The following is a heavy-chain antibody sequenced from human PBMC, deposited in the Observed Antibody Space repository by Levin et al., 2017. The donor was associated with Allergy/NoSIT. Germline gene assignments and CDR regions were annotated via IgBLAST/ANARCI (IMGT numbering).Heavy chain of an antibody. CDR3: ARGGRITGTTGA. Sequence: LSLTCAASGFTFSSYSMNWVRQAPGQGLEWVSSISTSSNYIYYADSVKGRFTISRDNAKNSLYLQMNSLRAEDTAVYYCARGGRITGTTGAWGQGTLVAVSS. CDR1: GFTFSSYS. CDR2: ISTSSNYI. D-gene: IGHD1-7*01. J-gene: IGHJ5*02. V-gene: IGHV3-21*01.